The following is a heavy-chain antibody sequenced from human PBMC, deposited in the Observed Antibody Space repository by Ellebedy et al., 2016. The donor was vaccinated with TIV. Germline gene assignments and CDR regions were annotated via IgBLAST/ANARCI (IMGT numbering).Heavy chain of an antibody. V-gene: IGHV1-2*02. CDR2: INPNSGGT. Sequence: ASVKVSXXASGYTFTGYYMHWVRQAPGHGLEWMGWINPNSGGTNYAQKFQGRVTMTRDTSISTAYMELSRLRSDDTAVYYCARGGTRWLVSMGGSKKGRGPYNWFDPWGQGTLVTVSS. CDR1: GYTFTGYY. D-gene: IGHD6-19*01. J-gene: IGHJ5*02. CDR3: ARGGTRWLVSMGGSKKGRGPYNWFDP.